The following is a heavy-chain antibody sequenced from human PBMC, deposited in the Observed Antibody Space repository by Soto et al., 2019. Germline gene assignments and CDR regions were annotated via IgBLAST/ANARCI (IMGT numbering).Heavy chain of an antibody. CDR1: GASISGFY. D-gene: IGHD1-1*01. V-gene: IGHV4-4*07. CDR3: VRDGTKTLRDWFDP. Sequence: LSLTCTVSGASISGFYWSWIRKSAGKGLEWIGRIYATGTTDYNPSLKSRVMMSVDTSKKQFSLKLRSVTAADTAVYYCVRDGTKTLRDWFDPWGKGISVTVS. CDR2: IYATGTT. J-gene: IGHJ5*02.